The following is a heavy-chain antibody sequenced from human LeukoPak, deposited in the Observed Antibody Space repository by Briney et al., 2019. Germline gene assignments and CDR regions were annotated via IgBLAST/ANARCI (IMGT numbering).Heavy chain of an antibody. CDR3: ARTYYYGSGSYYMNY. CDR1: GFTFSDYY. Sequence: GGSLRLSCAASGFTFSDYYMSRIRQAPGKGLEWVSYISSSGSTIYYADSVKGRFTISRDNAKNSLYLQMNSLRAEDTAVYYCARTYYYGSGSYYMNYWGQGTLVTVSS. J-gene: IGHJ4*02. CDR2: ISSSGSTI. D-gene: IGHD3-10*01. V-gene: IGHV3-11*04.